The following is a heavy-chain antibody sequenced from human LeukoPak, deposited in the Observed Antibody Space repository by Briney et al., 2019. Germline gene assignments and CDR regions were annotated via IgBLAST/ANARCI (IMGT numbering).Heavy chain of an antibody. CDR2: IYYSGST. CDR3: AREMGVVTAHGIDV. V-gene: IGHV4-39*02. J-gene: IGHJ6*02. CDR1: GGYISSISSNNYH. Sequence: SETLSLTCIVSGGYISSISSNNYHWGWIRQPPGKGLEWIGSIYYSGSTYYNPSLKSRVTISVDTSKNQFSLKLSSVTAADMALYYCAREMGVVTAHGIDVWGQGTTVTVSS. D-gene: IGHD4-23*01.